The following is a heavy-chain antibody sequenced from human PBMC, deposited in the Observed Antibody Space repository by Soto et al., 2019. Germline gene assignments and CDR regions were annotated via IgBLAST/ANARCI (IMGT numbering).Heavy chain of an antibody. J-gene: IGHJ3*02. CDR2: IIPIFGTI. Sequence: SVNVSCKASAGTFDSNAISWVRLAPGQGLEWMGGIIPIFGTINNAQKFQDRVTITADESANIVYMELSSLRSEDTAIYYCAREGLTFGPGAVGGAFDIWG. D-gene: IGHD2-2*01. V-gene: IGHV1-69*01. CDR3: AREGLTFGPGAVGGAFDI. CDR1: AGTFDSNA.